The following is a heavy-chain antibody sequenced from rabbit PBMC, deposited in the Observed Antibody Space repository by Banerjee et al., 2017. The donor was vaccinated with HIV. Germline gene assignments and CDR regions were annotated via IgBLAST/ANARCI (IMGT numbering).Heavy chain of an antibody. D-gene: IGHD4-1*01. J-gene: IGHJ4*01. CDR1: GFSFSSSYY. CDR3: ARDLAGVIGWNFGL. Sequence: QSLEESGGDLVKPGASLTLTCTASGFSFSSSYYRCWVRQAPGKGLEWIACIATGSSGGTYYATWAKGRFTISKTSSTTVTLQMTSLTAADTATYFCARDLAGVIGWNFGLWGPGTLVTVS. CDR2: IATGSSGGT. V-gene: IGHV1S40*01.